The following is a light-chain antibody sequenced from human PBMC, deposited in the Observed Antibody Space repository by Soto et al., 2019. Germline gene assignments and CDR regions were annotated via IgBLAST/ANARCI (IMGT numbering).Light chain of an antibody. CDR2: DAS. V-gene: IGKV1-33*01. CDR3: HQYDNPPRVP. Sequence: DSQMTQSPSSLSASVGDRVTITCQASQDISNYLNWYQQKPGKAPKLLIYDASNLETGVPSRFSGSGSGTDFTFTISSLHPEDIATYYCHQYDNPPRVPFGPRTKVDIK. J-gene: IGKJ3*01. CDR1: QDISNY.